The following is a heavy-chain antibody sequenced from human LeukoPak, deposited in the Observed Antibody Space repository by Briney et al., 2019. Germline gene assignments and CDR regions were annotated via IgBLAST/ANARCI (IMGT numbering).Heavy chain of an antibody. CDR3: ARSARGYGSGTIDY. CDR1: GGSISSGGYY. V-gene: IGHV4-31*03. Sequence: PPETLSLTCTVSGGSISSGGYYWSWIRQHPGKGLEWIGYIYYSGSTYYNPSLKSRVTISVDTSKNQFSLKLSSVTAADTAVYYCARSARGYGSGTIDYWGQGTLVTVSS. D-gene: IGHD3-10*01. CDR2: IYYSGST. J-gene: IGHJ4*02.